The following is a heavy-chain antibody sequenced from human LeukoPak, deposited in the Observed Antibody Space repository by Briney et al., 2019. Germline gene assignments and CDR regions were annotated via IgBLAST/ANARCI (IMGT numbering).Heavy chain of an antibody. CDR2: IYSDGRT. D-gene: IGHD5-24*01. J-gene: IGHJ4*02. V-gene: IGHV3-53*01. CDR1: GFTVSSNY. Sequence: GGSLRLSCAASGFTVSSNYMSWVRQAPGKGLEWVSVIYSDGRTYYADSVKGRFTISRDTSNNTLYLQMNSLRADDTAVYYCAREGKWLQLRYFDYWGQGTLVTVSS. CDR3: AREGKWLQLRYFDY.